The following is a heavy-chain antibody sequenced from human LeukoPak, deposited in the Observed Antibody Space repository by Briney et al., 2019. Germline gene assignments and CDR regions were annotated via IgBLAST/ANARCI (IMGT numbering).Heavy chain of an antibody. CDR3: AKDYCRDGNCPFPFLDS. V-gene: IGHV3-23*01. Sequence: PGGSLRLSCAVSGFTRTNHGVSWVRQAPGKGLDWVSIITGTGGRYYGDSVKGRFILSRDNAKNTVYMQMSSLRAEDTATYYCAKDYCRDGNCPFPFLDSWGQGTLVTVSS. CDR2: ITGTGGR. J-gene: IGHJ4*02. D-gene: IGHD2-15*01. CDR1: GFTRTNHG.